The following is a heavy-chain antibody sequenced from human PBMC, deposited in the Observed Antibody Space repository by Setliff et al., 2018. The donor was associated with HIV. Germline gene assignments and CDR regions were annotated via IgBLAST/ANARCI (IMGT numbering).Heavy chain of an antibody. J-gene: IGHJ6*03. CDR3: ARRFCSGGSCYSVYFMDV. Sequence: PGESLKISCKGSGYIFSNYWIGWVRQMPGKGLEWMGVIYPGDSDTKYSPSFEGQVTISADKSSSTAYLQWRSLKASDTAMYYCARRFCSGGSCYSVYFMDVWGKGTTVTVSS. CDR1: GYIFSNYW. V-gene: IGHV5-51*01. D-gene: IGHD2-15*01. CDR2: IYPGDSDT.